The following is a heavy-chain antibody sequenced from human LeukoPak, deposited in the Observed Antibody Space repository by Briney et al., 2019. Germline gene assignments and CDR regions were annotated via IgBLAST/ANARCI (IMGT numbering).Heavy chain of an antibody. CDR3: ATSRTFDY. J-gene: IGHJ4*02. D-gene: IGHD1-7*01. CDR1: GFTFSSYW. CDR2: IKQDGSEK. V-gene: IGHV3-7*01. Sequence: GGSLRLSCAASGFTFSSYWMNWVRQASGKGLEWVANIKQDGSEKYYVDSVKGRFTISRDNAKNSLYLQMGSLRAEDTAVYYCATSRTFDYWGQGTLVTVSS.